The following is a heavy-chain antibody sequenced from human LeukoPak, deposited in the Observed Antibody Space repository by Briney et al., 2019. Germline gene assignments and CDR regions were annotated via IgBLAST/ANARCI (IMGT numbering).Heavy chain of an antibody. V-gene: IGHV3-64D*06. Sequence: PGGSLRLSCSASGFTFSSYTMHWVRQAPGKGLEYVSAISSSGGSTYYADSVKGRFTISRDNSKNTLYLQMSSLRVEDTAVYYCVKDFLLTGIAAAGTDGDYWGQGTLVTVSS. J-gene: IGHJ4*02. D-gene: IGHD6-13*01. CDR2: ISSSGGST. CDR3: VKDFLLTGIAAAGTDGDY. CDR1: GFTFSSYT.